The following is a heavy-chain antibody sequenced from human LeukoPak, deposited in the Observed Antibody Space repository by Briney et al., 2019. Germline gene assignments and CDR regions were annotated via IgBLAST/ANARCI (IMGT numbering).Heavy chain of an antibody. V-gene: IGHV3-48*03. D-gene: IGHD4-17*01. CDR3: ARDQDYGDSVDY. CDR2: ISSSGSTT. J-gene: IGHJ4*02. CDR1: GFTFSSYE. Sequence: PGGSLRLSCAASGFTFSSYEMNWVRQAPGKGLEWVSYISSSGSTTYYADSVKGRFTISRDNAKNSLYLQMNSLRAEDTAVYYCARDQDYGDSVDYWGQGTLVTVSS.